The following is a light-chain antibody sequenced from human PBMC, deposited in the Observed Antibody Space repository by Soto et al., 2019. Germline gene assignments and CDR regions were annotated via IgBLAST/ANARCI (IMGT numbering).Light chain of an antibody. CDR1: TSNIGTNY. CDR2: QND. Sequence: QSVLTQPPSVSGTPGQTVTISCSGGTSNIGTNYVYWFQHLPGTAPKLLIYQNDQRPSGVPERFSGSNSGNTATLTISRVEAGDEADYYCQVWDSSSDHPDVVFGGGTKLTVL. V-gene: IGLV1-47*01. CDR3: QVWDSSSDHPDVV. J-gene: IGLJ2*01.